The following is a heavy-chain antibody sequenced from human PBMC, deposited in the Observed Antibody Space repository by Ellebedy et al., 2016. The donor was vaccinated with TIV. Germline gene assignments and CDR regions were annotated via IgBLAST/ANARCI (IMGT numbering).Heavy chain of an antibody. CDR3: ARRGSYGDYAVQVNSWFDS. CDR2: IYQDGSVQ. V-gene: IGHV3-7*01. J-gene: IGHJ5*01. Sequence: GESLKISCAAPGFSFRSYWMSWVRQAPGKGLEWVANIYQDGSVQYYLDSVKGRFTISRDNAINSLFLQMNSLRAGDTAVYYCARRGSYGDYAVQVNSWFDSWGRGTLVTVSS. D-gene: IGHD4-17*01. CDR1: GFSFRSYW.